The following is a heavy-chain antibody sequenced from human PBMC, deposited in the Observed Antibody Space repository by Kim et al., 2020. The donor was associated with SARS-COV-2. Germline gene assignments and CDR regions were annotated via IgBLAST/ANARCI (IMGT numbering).Heavy chain of an antibody. Sequence: STSYAQKFQVRVTMTRDTSTSTVYMELSSLRSEDTAVYYCARDGQGFDILGQGTMVTVSS. V-gene: IGHV1-46*01. CDR2: ST. J-gene: IGHJ3*02. CDR3: ARDGQGFDI.